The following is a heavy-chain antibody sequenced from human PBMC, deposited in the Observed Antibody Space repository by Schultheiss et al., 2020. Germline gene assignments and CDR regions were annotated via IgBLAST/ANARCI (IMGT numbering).Heavy chain of an antibody. CDR3: ARVGGVNDYSNYLDY. J-gene: IGHJ4*02. V-gene: IGHV1-18*01. CDR2: MSPKSGDT. Sequence: ASVKVSCKASGYTFTSYGISWVRQATGQGLEWMGWMSPKSGDTGYAQKFQGRITMTTDTSTSTAYMELRSLRSDDTAVYYCARVGGVNDYSNYLDYWGQGTLVTVSS. CDR1: GYTFTSYG. D-gene: IGHD4-11*01.